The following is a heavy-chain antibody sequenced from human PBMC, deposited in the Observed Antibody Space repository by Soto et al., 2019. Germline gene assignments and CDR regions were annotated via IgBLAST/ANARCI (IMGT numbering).Heavy chain of an antibody. D-gene: IGHD2-8*01. CDR1: GFTFSNYG. J-gene: IGHJ6*02. CDR2: VSANNGHT. Sequence: ASVKVSCKASGFTFSNYGLNWVRQAPRQGLEWMGWVSANNGHTNYAQSLQGRVSMTTDTSTSTAYMGLRGLTFDDTAVYYCARDIESVTAKHFFYYYAMDVWAQGTTVTVSS. CDR3: ARDIESVTAKHFFYYYAMDV. V-gene: IGHV1-18*01.